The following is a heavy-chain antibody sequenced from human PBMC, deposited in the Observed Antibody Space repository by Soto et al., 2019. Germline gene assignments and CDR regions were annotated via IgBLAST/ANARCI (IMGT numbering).Heavy chain of an antibody. V-gene: IGHV4-39*01. D-gene: IGHD3-10*01. CDR2: IYFSGTT. CDR1: GGSISGSSYY. J-gene: IGHJ4*02. CDR3: ARGGKRVSMIRGFDY. Sequence: QLQLQESGPGLVKPSETLSLTCTVSGGSISGSSYYWAWIRQPSGKGLEWIGSIYFSGTTYYNPSLKSRVTISADTSKGQFSLRLSSVTAADTALYYCARGGKRVSMIRGFDYWGQGTLVTASS.